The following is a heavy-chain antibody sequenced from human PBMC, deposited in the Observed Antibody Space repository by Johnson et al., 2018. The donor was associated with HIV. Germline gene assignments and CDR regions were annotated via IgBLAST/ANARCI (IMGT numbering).Heavy chain of an antibody. J-gene: IGHJ3*02. Sequence: VQLVESGGGAGRPGGSLRLSCAASGFTFDDYGMSWVRQAPGKGLEWVSRINWNGGSTGYADSVKGRFTISRDNAKNSLYLQMNSLRAEDTALYYCARGVGATLPDAFDIWGQGTMVTVSS. CDR2: INWNGGST. CDR1: GFTFDDYG. CDR3: ARGVGATLPDAFDI. V-gene: IGHV3-20*04. D-gene: IGHD1-26*01.